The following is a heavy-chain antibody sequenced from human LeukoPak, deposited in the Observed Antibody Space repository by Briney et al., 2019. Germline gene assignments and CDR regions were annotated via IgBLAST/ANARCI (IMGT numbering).Heavy chain of an antibody. Sequence: PGGSLRLPCAASGFTFSSYAMSWVRQAPGKGLEWVSAISGSGGSTYYADSVKGRFTISRDNSKNTLYLQMNSLRAEDTAVYYCAASMGVVVVAATSFDYWGQGTLVTVSS. CDR2: ISGSGGST. CDR1: GFTFSSYA. CDR3: AASMGVVVVAATSFDY. V-gene: IGHV3-23*01. J-gene: IGHJ4*02. D-gene: IGHD2-15*01.